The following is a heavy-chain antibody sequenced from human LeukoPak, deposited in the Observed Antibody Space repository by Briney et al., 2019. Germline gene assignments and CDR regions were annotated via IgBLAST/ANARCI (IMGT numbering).Heavy chain of an antibody. V-gene: IGHV4-61*01. CDR2: IYYSGST. D-gene: IGHD3-22*01. Sequence: SETLSLTCTVSGGSISSSSYYWSWIRQPPGKGLEWIGYIYYSGSTNYNPSLKSRVTISGDTSKNQFSLKLSSVTAADTAVYYCARGRYYYDSIRGLLNYYYYMDVWGKGTTVTVSS. CDR1: GGSISSSSYY. J-gene: IGHJ6*03. CDR3: ARGRYYYDSIRGLLNYYYYMDV.